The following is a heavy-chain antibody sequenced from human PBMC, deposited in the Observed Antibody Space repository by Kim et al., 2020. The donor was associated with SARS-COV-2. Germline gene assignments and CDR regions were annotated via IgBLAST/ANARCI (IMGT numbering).Heavy chain of an antibody. CDR1: GYTFTSYA. J-gene: IGHJ4*02. D-gene: IGHD6-13*01. Sequence: ASVKVSCKASGYTFTSYAMNWVRQAPGQGLEWMGWINTNTGNPTYAQGFTGRFVFSLDTSVSTAYLQISSLKAEDTAVYYCARVQVGSSWFRGTKYYFDYWGQGTLVTVSS. CDR2: INTNTGNP. CDR3: ARVQVGSSWFRGTKYYFDY. V-gene: IGHV7-4-1*02.